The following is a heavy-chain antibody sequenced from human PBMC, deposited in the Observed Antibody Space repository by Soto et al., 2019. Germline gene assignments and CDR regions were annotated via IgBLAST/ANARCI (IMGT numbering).Heavy chain of an antibody. CDR1: GYTFTGYY. V-gene: IGHV1-2*04. D-gene: IGHD4-17*01. CDR3: ASLDYGGSGAFDI. Sequence: ASVKVSCKASGYTFTGYYMHWVRQAPGQGLEWMGWINPNSGGTNYAQKFQGWVTMTRDTSISTAYMELSRLRSDDTAVYYCASLDYGGSGAFDIWGQGTMVTVSS. CDR2: INPNSGGT. J-gene: IGHJ3*02.